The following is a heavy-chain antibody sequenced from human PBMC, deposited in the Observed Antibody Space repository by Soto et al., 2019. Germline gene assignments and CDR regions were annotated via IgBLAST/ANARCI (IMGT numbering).Heavy chain of an antibody. V-gene: IGHV4-30-2*01. CDR3: ARVPSL. J-gene: IGHJ4*02. D-gene: IGHD6-6*01. Sequence: PSETLSLTCAVSGGSISSGGYSWSWFRQPPGKGLEWIGYIYHNRNTYYNPSLKSRVTISVDRSKNQFSLKLSSVTAADTAMYYCARVPSLWGQGTLVTVSS. CDR1: GGSISSGGYS. CDR2: IYHNRNT.